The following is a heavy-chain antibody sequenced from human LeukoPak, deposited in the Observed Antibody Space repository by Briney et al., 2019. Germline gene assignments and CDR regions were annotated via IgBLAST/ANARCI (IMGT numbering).Heavy chain of an antibody. CDR3: ARDLRAYYYDSSGYWGFEY. CDR2: MNPNSGNT. V-gene: IGHV1-8*01. Sequence: ASVKVSCKASGYTFTSYDINWVRQATGQGLEWMGWMNPNSGNTGYAQKFQGRVTMTRNTSISTAYMELSSLRSEDTAVYFCARDLRAYYYDSSGYWGFEYWGQGTLVTVSS. J-gene: IGHJ4*02. CDR1: GYTFTSYD. D-gene: IGHD3-22*01.